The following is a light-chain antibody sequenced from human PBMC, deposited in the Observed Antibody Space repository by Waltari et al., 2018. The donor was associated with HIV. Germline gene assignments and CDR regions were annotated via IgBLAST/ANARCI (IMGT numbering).Light chain of an antibody. CDR1: SSDVGGYNY. CDR2: EVT. V-gene: IGLV2-8*01. Sequence: QSALTQPPSASGSPGQSLTISCTGTSSDVGGYNYVSWYQQHPGKAPKLMISEVTTRPSGVPDRFSGSKSGNTASLTVSGLQAEDEAEYYCSSYVGSSNVVFGGGTKLTVL. J-gene: IGLJ2*01. CDR3: SSYVGSSNVV.